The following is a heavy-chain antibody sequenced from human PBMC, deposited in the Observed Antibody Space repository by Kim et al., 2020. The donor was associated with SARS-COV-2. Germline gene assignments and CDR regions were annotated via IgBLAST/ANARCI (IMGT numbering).Heavy chain of an antibody. CDR3: ARQRDYGSGSHQTYYFDY. CDR1: GGSISSYY. J-gene: IGHJ4*02. Sequence: SETLSLTCTVSGGSISSYYWSWIRQPPGKGLEWIGYIYYSGSTNYNPSLKSRVTISVDTSKNQFSLKLSSVTAADTAVYYCARQRDYGSGSHQTYYFDYWGQGTLVTVSS. V-gene: IGHV4-59*08. CDR2: IYYSGST. D-gene: IGHD3-10*01.